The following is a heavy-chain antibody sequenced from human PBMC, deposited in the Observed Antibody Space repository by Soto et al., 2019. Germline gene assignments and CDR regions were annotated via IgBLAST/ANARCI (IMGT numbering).Heavy chain of an antibody. J-gene: IGHJ5*02. CDR1: SGSISSSNW. CDR3: ARAIAVAGTPSTWFDP. CDR2: IYHSGST. Sequence: SETLSLTCTVSSGSISSSNWWSWVRQPPGKGLEWIAEIYHSGSTNYNPSLKSRVTISVDKSKNQFSLKLSSVTAADTAVYYCARAIAVAGTPSTWFDPWGQGTLVTVSS. D-gene: IGHD6-19*01. V-gene: IGHV4-4*02.